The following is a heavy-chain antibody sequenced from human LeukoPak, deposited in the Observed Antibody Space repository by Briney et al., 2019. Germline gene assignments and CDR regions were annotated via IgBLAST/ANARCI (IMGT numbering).Heavy chain of an antibody. CDR2: IYYSGST. CDR3: ARVDSKGYSYGFYYYYYMDV. V-gene: IGHV4-39*01. CDR1: GGSISSSSYY. J-gene: IGHJ6*03. Sequence: SETLSLTCTVSGGSISSSSYYWGWIRQPPGKGLEWIGSIYYSGSTYYNPSLKSRVTTSVDTSKNQFSLKLSSVTAADTAVYYCARVDSKGYSYGFYYYYYMDVWGKGTTVTVSS. D-gene: IGHD5-18*01.